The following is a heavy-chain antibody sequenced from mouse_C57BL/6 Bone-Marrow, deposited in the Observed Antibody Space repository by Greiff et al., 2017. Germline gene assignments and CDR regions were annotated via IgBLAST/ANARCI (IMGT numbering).Heavy chain of an antibody. D-gene: IGHD1-1*01. CDR3: ARERIYYYGSWYFDG. CDR1: GYAFSSYW. J-gene: IGHJ1*03. CDR2: IYPGDGDT. V-gene: IGHV1-80*01. Sequence: VQLQQSGAELVKPGASVKISCKASGYAFSSYWMNWVKQRPGKGLEWIGQIYPGDGDTNYNGKFKGKATLTADKSSSTAYMQLSSLTSEDSAVYFCARERIYYYGSWYFDGWGTGTTVTVSS.